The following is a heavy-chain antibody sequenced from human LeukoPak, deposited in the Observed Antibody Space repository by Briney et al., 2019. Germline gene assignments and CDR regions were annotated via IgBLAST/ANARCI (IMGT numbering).Heavy chain of an antibody. CDR3: ARFPIPDFWSGYTDFDY. D-gene: IGHD3-3*01. Sequence: SETLSLTCTVSGYSISSGYYWGWIRQPPGKGLEWIGSIYHSGSTYYNPSLKSRVTISVDRSKNQFSLKLSSVTAADTAVYYCARFPIPDFWSGYTDFDYWGQGTLVTVSS. J-gene: IGHJ4*02. V-gene: IGHV4-38-2*02. CDR2: IYHSGST. CDR1: GYSISSGYY.